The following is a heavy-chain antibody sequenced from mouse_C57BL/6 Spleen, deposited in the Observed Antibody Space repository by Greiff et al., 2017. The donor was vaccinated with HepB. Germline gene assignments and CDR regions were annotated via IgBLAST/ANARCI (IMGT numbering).Heavy chain of an antibody. J-gene: IGHJ1*03. V-gene: IGHV1-64*01. D-gene: IGHD2-5*01. CDR1: GYTFTSYW. CDR3: ACYSNYGYFDV. Sequence: QVQLKQPGAELVKPGASVKLSCKASGYTFTSYWMHWVKQRPGQGLEWIGMIHPNSGSTNYNEKFKSKATLTVDKSSSTAYMQLSSLTSEDSAVYYCACYSNYGYFDVWGTGTTVTVSS. CDR2: IHPNSGST.